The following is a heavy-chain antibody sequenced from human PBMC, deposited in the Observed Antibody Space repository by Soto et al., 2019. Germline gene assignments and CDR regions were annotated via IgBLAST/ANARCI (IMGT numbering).Heavy chain of an antibody. V-gene: IGHV3-23*01. D-gene: IGHD6-13*01. Sequence: PGGSLRLSCAASGFTFTNYAMSWVRQAPGKGLEWVSVISGSGDIIYYADSVKGRFTISRDNSKNTLYLQMNSLRAEDTALYYCAKGIEAAGPYFFDYWGQGILVTVSS. CDR3: AKGIEAAGPYFFDY. CDR2: ISGSGDII. CDR1: GFTFTNYA. J-gene: IGHJ4*02.